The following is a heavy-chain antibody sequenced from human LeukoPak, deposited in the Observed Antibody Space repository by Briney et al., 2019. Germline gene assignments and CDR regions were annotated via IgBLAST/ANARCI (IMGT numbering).Heavy chain of an antibody. CDR3: ARDRYYYDSSGYYVGYFDY. CDR2: INPSGGST. D-gene: IGHD3-22*01. CDR1: GYTFTSYD. Sequence: GASVKVSCKASGYTFTSYDINWVRQATGQGLEWMGIINPSGGSTSYAQKFQGRVTMTRDTSTSTVYMELSSLRSEDTAVYYCARDRYYYDSSGYYVGYFDYWGQGTLVTVSS. V-gene: IGHV1-46*01. J-gene: IGHJ4*02.